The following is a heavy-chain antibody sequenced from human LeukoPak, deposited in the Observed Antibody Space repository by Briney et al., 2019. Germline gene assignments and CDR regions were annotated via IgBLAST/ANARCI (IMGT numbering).Heavy chain of an antibody. CDR1: GGSISSYY. CDR3: ARHTRGDDVFDI. Sequence: PSETLSLTCTVSGGSISSYYWSWIRQPPGKGLEWIGYIYYSGSTNYNPSLKSRVTISVDTSKNQFSLKLSSVTAADTAVYYCARHTRGDDVFDIWGQGTMVTVSS. CDR2: IYYSGST. D-gene: IGHD3-10*01. J-gene: IGHJ3*02. V-gene: IGHV4-59*08.